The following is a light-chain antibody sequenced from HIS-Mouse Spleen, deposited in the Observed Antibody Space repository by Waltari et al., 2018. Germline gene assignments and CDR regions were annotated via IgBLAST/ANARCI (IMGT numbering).Light chain of an antibody. CDR3: AAWDDSLNGNYV. J-gene: IGLJ1*01. CDR1: SPNLGSNT. V-gene: IGLV1-44*01. CDR2: SNN. Sequence: QSVPTQPPSASGPPCQRVTIPRSGSSPNLGSNTRNRYQQLPGTAPNLLIYSNNQRPSGVPDRFSGSKSGTSASLAISGLQSEDEADYYCAAWDDSLNGNYVFGTGTKVTVL.